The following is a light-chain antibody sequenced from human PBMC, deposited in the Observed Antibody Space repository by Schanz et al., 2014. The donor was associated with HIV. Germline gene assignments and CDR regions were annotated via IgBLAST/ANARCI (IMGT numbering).Light chain of an antibody. CDR2: RNN. J-gene: IGLJ3*02. CDR3: SSYRGDHTVV. V-gene: IGLV1-47*01. CDR1: SSNIGSNY. Sequence: QSVLTQPPSASGTPGQRVTISCSGSSSNIGSNYVYWYQQLPGTAPKLLIYRNNQRPSGVPDRFSGSKSGSSASLAITGLQAEDEADYYCSSYRGDHTVVFGGGTKLTVL.